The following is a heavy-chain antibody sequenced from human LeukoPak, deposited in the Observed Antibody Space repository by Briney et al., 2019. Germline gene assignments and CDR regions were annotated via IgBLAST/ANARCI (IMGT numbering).Heavy chain of an antibody. D-gene: IGHD6-19*01. V-gene: IGHV3-21*01. CDR1: GFTFSSYG. Sequence: GGSLRLSCAASGFTFSSYGMNWVRQAPGKGLEWVSSISSSSYIYYADSVKGRFTISRDNAKNSLYLQMNSLRAEDTAVYYCARASGWYQGDDYWGQGTLVTVSS. CDR3: ARASGWYQGDDY. CDR2: ISSSSYI. J-gene: IGHJ4*02.